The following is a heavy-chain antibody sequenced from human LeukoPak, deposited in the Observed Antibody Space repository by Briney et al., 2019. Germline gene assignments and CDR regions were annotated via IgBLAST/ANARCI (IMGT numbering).Heavy chain of an antibody. Sequence: GSLRLSCAASGFTFSDYYMSWIRQAPGKGLEWVSYISSSGSTIYYADSVKGRFTISRDNAKNSLYLQMNSLRAEDTAVYYCAKDRPSYYDFWSGYLLFDYWGQGTLVTVSS. J-gene: IGHJ4*02. CDR2: ISSSGSTI. V-gene: IGHV3-11*01. CDR3: AKDRPSYYDFWSGYLLFDY. D-gene: IGHD3-3*01. CDR1: GFTFSDYY.